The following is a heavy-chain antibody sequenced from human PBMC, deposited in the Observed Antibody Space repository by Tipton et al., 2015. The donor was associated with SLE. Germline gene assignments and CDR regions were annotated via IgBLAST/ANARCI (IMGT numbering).Heavy chain of an antibody. Sequence: LACTVSGGSISSYYWGWIRQPAGGGLEWIGRIHTNENTNYNPSLKSRVTMSVDTSKNHFSLELSSVTAADTAVYYCARGGGYQLLALEYWFDPWGQGTLVIVSS. CDR3: ARGGGYQLLALEYWFDP. J-gene: IGHJ5*02. D-gene: IGHD2-2*01. CDR1: GGSISSYY. CDR2: IHTNENT. V-gene: IGHV4-4*07.